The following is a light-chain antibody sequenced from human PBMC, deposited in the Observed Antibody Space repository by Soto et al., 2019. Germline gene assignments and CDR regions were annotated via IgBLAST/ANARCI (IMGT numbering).Light chain of an antibody. V-gene: IGKV3-20*01. Sequence: EMVLTQSPGTLSWSPGKRATLSCRASQRVTSVHLAWYQQRPGQAPRLLIYGASNRATGVTERFTGSASGTDFNLTISRLGPEDSATYYCQYYGASPLYTFGRGTKLEIE. CDR2: GAS. CDR1: QRVTSVH. J-gene: IGKJ2*01. CDR3: QYYGASPLYT.